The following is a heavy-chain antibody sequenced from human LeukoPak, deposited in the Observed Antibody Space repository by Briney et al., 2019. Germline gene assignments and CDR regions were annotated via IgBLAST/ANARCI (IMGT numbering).Heavy chain of an antibody. D-gene: IGHD2-15*01. CDR3: ARDLRIGIYYFDY. CDR1: GFTFSSYG. Sequence: GGSLRLSCAASGFTFSSYGMHWVRQAPGKGLEWVAVIWYDGSNKYYADSVKGRFTISRDNSKNTLYLQMNSLRAEDTAVYYCARDLRIGIYYFDYWGQGTLVTVSS. CDR2: IWYDGSNK. J-gene: IGHJ4*02. V-gene: IGHV3-33*01.